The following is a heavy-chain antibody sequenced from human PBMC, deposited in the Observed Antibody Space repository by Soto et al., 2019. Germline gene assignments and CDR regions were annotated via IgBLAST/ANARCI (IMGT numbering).Heavy chain of an antibody. V-gene: IGHV1-18*01. CDR2: ISPYNDQT. D-gene: IGHD3-16*01. CDR3: ARGGYYDNVWGKLSHDGLDA. Sequence: QVQLVQSASEVMKPGASVKVSCKASGYTFIRYGITWVRQAPGQRLEWMGWISPYNDQTIYAQKLQGRLTMTADTSTRTVYMQLRSLKTDDTAVYYCARGGYYDNVWGKLSHDGLDAWGQGTSVTVSS. CDR1: GYTFIRYG. J-gene: IGHJ6*02.